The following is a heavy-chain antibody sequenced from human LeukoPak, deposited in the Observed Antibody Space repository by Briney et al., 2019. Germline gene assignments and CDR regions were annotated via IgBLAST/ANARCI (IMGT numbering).Heavy chain of an antibody. J-gene: IGHJ4*02. V-gene: IGHV3-66*01. CDR1: GFTVSSNY. D-gene: IGHD3-10*01. CDR3: ARDDNYYGSNY. CDR2: IYSGGST. Sequence: PGGSLRLSCAASGFTVSSNYMSWVRQAPGKGLEWVSVIYSGGSTYYADSVKGRFTISRDNSKNTLYLQMNSLRAEDTAVYYCARDDNYYGSNYWGQGTLVTVSS.